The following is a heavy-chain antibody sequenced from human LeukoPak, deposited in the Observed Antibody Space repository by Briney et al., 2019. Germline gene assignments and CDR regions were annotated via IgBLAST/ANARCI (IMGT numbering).Heavy chain of an antibody. D-gene: IGHD6-19*01. CDR1: GYTFTSYG. CDR2: ISAYNGNT. CDR3: ARDAGLRQWLVVDYFDY. Sequence: ASVKVSCKASGYTFTSYGISWVRQAPGQGLEWMGWISAYNGNTNYAQKLQGRVTMTTDTSTSTAYMELRSLRSDDTAVYYCARDAGLRQWLVVDYFDYWGQGTLVTVSS. V-gene: IGHV1-18*01. J-gene: IGHJ4*02.